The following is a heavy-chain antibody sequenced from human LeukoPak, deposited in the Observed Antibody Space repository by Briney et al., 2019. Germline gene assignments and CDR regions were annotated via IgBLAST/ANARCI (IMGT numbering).Heavy chain of an antibody. CDR2: ISSSSSYI. V-gene: IGHV3-21*01. CDR3: ARVYLPTSCYYYYYMDV. Sequence: GGSLRLSCAASGFTFGSYSMDWVRQAPGKGLEWVSSISSSSSYIYYADSVKGRFTISRDNAKNSLYLQMNSLRAEDTAVYYCARVYLPTSCYYYYYMDVWGKGTTVTVSS. D-gene: IGHD3-16*01. J-gene: IGHJ6*03. CDR1: GFTFGSYS.